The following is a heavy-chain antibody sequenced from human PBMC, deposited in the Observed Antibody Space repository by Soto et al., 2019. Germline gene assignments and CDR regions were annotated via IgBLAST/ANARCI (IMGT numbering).Heavy chain of an antibody. J-gene: IGHJ4*01. CDR3: TTDSRTTLPEIRFDY. V-gene: IGHV3-15*07. Sequence: EVQLVESGGGLVKPGGSLRLSCAASGFPFNNAWINWVRQVPGKGLEWVGRVKSKAAGGSGDYAAPVKGRFVVSRDDSKDIVYLQMNSLKIEDTGVYYCTTDSRTTLPEIRFDYWGHGTQVTVSS. D-gene: IGHD1-26*01. CDR2: VKSKAAGGSG. CDR1: GFPFNNAW.